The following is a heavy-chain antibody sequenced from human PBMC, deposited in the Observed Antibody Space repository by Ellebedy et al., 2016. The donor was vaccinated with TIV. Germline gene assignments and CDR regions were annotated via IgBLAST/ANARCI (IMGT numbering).Heavy chain of an antibody. D-gene: IGHD4-17*01. J-gene: IGHJ4*02. V-gene: IGHV3-21*01. CDR1: GFTFSSYS. Sequence: GESLKISCEASGFTFSSYSMNWVRQAPGKGLEWVSSISSSSSYIYYADSVKGRFTISRDNAKNSLYLQMNSLRAEDTAVYYCARDRYGNFDYWGQGTLVTVSS. CDR3: ARDRYGNFDY. CDR2: ISSSSSYI.